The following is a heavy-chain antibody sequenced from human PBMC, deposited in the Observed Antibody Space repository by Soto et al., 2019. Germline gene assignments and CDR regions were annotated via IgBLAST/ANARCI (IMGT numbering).Heavy chain of an antibody. CDR1: GGTFSSYT. CDR2: IIPILGIA. V-gene: IGHV1-69*02. J-gene: IGHJ4*02. CDR3: ARASEYITMVWEEA. Sequence: QVQLVQSGAEVKKPGSSVKVSCKASGGTFSSYTISWVRQAPGQGLEWMGRIIPILGIANYAQKFQGRVTITADKSTSTAYMELSSLRSEDTAVYYCARASEYITMVWEEAWGQGTLVTVSS. D-gene: IGHD3-10*01.